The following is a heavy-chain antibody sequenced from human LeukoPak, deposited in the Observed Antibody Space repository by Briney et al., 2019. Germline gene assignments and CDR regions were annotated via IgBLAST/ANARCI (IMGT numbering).Heavy chain of an antibody. Sequence: SETLSLTCTVSGGSISSSSYYWGWIRQPPGKGLEWIGSTYYSGSTYYNPSLKSRVTVSVDTSKNQFSLKLSSVTAADTAVYYCARHRGRIAVATLGYYFDYWGQGTLVTVSS. V-gene: IGHV4-39*01. CDR3: ARHRGRIAVATLGYYFDY. D-gene: IGHD6-19*01. CDR2: TYYSGST. J-gene: IGHJ4*02. CDR1: GGSISSSSYY.